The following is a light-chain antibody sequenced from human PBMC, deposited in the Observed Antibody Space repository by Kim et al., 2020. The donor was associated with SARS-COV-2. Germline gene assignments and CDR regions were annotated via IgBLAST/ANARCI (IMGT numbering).Light chain of an antibody. CDR3: QQYNGWPPALT. J-gene: IGKJ4*01. CDR1: QGVGSN. V-gene: IGKV3-15*01. Sequence: EIVMTQSPATLSVSPGERATLSCRASQGVGSNLAWYQQKPGQAPRLLIYGASSRATGIPGRFSASGSGTEFTLTISSLQSEDFAVYHCQQYNGWPPALTFGGGTKVDIK. CDR2: GAS.